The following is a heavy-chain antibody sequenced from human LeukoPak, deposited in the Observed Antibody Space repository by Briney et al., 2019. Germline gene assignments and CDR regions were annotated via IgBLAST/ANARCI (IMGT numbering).Heavy chain of an antibody. CDR2: ISAYNGNT. D-gene: IGHD2-15*01. V-gene: IGHV1-18*01. CDR1: GYTFTSYG. CDR3: ARTGALAKYCSGGSCYSHYYYYMDV. Sequence: ASVKVSCKASGYTFTSYGISWVRQAPRQGLEWMGRISAYNGNTNYAQKLQGRVTMTTDTSTSTAYMELRSLRSDDTAVYYCARTGALAKYCSGGSCYSHYYYYMDVWGKGTTVTVSS. J-gene: IGHJ6*03.